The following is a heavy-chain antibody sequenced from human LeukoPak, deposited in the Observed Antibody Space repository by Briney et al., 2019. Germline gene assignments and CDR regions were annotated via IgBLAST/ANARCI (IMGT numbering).Heavy chain of an antibody. Sequence: GGSLRLSCAASGFTFSSYSMNWVRQAPGKGLKWVSYISSSSTTIYYADSVKGRFTISRDSAKNSLYLQMNSLRDEDTAVYYCARDRPSDYGDYFDNWGQGTLVTVSS. V-gene: IGHV3-48*02. CDR2: ISSSSTTI. J-gene: IGHJ4*02. CDR3: ARDRPSDYGDYFDN. D-gene: IGHD4-17*01. CDR1: GFTFSSYS.